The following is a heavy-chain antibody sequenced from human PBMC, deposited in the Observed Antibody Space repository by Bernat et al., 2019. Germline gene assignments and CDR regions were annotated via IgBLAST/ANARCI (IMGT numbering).Heavy chain of an antibody. J-gene: IGHJ4*02. CDR3: ARQPDTANFDY. V-gene: IGHV4-39*01. CDR2: IYYSWRN. D-gene: IGHD5-18*01. Sequence: QLQLQESGPGLVKPSETLSLTCTVSGGSISSSSYYLGWVRQPPGKGLEWIGSIYYSWRNYYNPSLKRRVTISVDTSKNPCSRKLSSVTAADTAVYYCARQPDTANFDYWGQGTLVTVSS. CDR1: GGSISSSSYY.